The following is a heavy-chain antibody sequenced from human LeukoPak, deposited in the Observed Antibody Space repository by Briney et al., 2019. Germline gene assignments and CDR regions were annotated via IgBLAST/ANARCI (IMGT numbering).Heavy chain of an antibody. CDR1: GFTFSSYA. J-gene: IGHJ4*02. V-gene: IGHV3-23*01. D-gene: IGHD6-13*01. Sequence: QPGGSLRLSCAASGFTFSSYAMSWVRQAPGKGLEWVSAIRGSGDRTHYADSVKGRFTISRDNSKNTLYLQMNSLRAEDTAISWFPEGNWGQGTLVTVSS. CDR2: IRGSGDRT. CDR3: PEGN.